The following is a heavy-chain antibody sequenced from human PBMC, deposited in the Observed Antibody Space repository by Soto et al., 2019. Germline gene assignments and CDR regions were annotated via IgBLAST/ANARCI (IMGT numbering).Heavy chain of an antibody. V-gene: IGHV3-33*01. CDR3: ARIAVAGIDYYYYYGMDV. CDR2: IWYDGSNK. CDR1: GFTFSSYG. J-gene: IGHJ6*02. Sequence: GGFLRLSCAASGFTFSSYGMHWVRQAPGKGLEWVAVIWYDGSNKYYADSVKGRFTISRDNSKNTLYLQMNSLRAEDTAVYYCARIAVAGIDYYYYYGMDVWGQGTTVTVSS. D-gene: IGHD6-19*01.